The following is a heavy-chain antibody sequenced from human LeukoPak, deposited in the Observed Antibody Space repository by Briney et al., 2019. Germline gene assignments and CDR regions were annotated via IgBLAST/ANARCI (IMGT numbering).Heavy chain of an antibody. CDR1: GGSFSGYY. V-gene: IGHV4-34*01. Sequence: SETLSLTCAVYGGSFSGYYWSWIRQPPGKGLEWIGEINHSGSTNYNPSLKSRVTISVDTSKNQFSLKLSSVTAADTAVYYCARVLEGSSGQHWYFDLWGRGTLVTVSS. CDR2: INHSGST. J-gene: IGHJ2*01. D-gene: IGHD6-19*01. CDR3: ARVLEGSSGQHWYFDL.